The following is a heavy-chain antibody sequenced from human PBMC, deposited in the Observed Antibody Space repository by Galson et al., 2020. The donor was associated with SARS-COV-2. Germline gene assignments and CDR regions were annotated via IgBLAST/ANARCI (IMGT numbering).Heavy chain of an antibody. CDR2: ISYDGSNK. V-gene: IGHV3-30*04. CDR1: GFTFSSYA. CDR3: ARDWEWEPYFDY. Sequence: GESLKISCAASGFTFSSYAMHWVRQAPGKGLEWVAVISYDGSNKYYADSVKGRFTISRDNSKNTLYLQMNSLRAEDTAVYYCARDWEWEPYFDYWGQGTLVTVSS. J-gene: IGHJ4*02. D-gene: IGHD1-26*01.